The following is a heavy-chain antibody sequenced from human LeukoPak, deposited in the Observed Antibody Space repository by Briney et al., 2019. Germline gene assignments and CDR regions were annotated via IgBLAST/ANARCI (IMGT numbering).Heavy chain of an antibody. CDR3: ANLYYYDSSDDAFDI. CDR2: IRYDGSNK. V-gene: IGHV3-30*02. CDR1: GFTFSSYG. Sequence: GGSLRLSCAASGFTFSSYGMHWVRQAPGKGLEWVAFIRYDGSNKYYADSVKGRFTISRDNSKNTLYLQMDSLRAEDTAVYYCANLYYYDSSDDAFDIWGQGTMVTVSS. J-gene: IGHJ3*02. D-gene: IGHD3-22*01.